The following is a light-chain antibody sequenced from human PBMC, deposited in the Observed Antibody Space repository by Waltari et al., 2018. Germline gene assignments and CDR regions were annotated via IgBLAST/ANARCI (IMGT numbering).Light chain of an antibody. J-gene: IGKJ1*01. CDR1: QSLLLSDGRTF. CDR2: EGS. CDR3: MQRLDLRT. Sequence: DIVLTQTPLSLSVTPGHPAFISCKSSQSLLLSDGRTFMYWYVQKAGQSPQLLSYEGSKRFSGVPDRFSGSGSGTEFTLHITRVEADDVGVYFCMQRLDLRTFGQGTRVEVK. V-gene: IGKV2D-29*02.